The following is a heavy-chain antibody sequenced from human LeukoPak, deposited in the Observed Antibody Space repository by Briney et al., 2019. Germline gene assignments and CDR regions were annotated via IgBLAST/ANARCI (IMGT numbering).Heavy chain of an antibody. D-gene: IGHD3-10*01. CDR2: ISGSGGST. J-gene: IGHJ4*02. CDR3: AKDPPYYYGSGSYYFDY. V-gene: IGHV3-23*01. CDR1: GFTFSSYA. Sequence: GGPLRLSCAASGFTFSSYAMSWVRQAPGKGLEWVSAISGSGGSTYYADSVKGRFTISRDNSKNTLYLQMNSLRAEDTAVYYCAKDPPYYYGSGSYYFDYWGQGTLVTVSS.